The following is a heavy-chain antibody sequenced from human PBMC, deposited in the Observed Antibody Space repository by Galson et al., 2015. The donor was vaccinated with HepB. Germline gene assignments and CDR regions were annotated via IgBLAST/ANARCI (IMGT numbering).Heavy chain of an antibody. D-gene: IGHD6-19*01. Sequence: CAISGDSVSSNSAAWNWIRQSPSRGLEWLGRTYYRSKWYNDYAVSVKSRITINPDTSKNQFSLQLNSVTPEDTAVYYCASDYGAVADPSALGWFDPWGQGTLVTVSS. CDR3: ASDYGAVADPSALGWFDP. J-gene: IGHJ5*02. CDR2: TYYRSKWYN. CDR1: GDSVSSNSAA. V-gene: IGHV6-1*01.